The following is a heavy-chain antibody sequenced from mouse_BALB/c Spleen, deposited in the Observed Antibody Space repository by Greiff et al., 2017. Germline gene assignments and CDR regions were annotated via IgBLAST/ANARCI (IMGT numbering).Heavy chain of an antibody. J-gene: IGHJ2*01. Sequence: VKLMESGPELVRPGVSVKISCKGSGYTFTDYAMHWVKQSHAKSLEWIGVISTYYGNTNYNQKFKGKATMTVDKSSSTAYMELARLTSEDSAIYYCARIYYDYFDYWGQGTTLTVSS. CDR2: ISTYYGNT. V-gene: IGHV1-67*01. CDR1: GYTFTDYA. CDR3: ARIYYDYFDY. D-gene: IGHD2-4*01.